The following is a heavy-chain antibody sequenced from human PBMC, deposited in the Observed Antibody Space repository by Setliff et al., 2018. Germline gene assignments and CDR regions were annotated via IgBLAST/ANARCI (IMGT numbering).Heavy chain of an antibody. CDR1: GLTISNSA. D-gene: IGHD3-22*01. CDR3: ARSINGYQQRYDI. J-gene: IGHJ4*02. CDR2: IWHDGGNK. Sequence: PGESLKISCAASGLTISNSAMHWVRQAPGKGLEWVAVIWHDGGNKYHADSVKGRFTISRDNAKNSLYLLMKSVRVDDTAVYYCARSINGYQQRYDIWGQGALVTVSS. V-gene: IGHV3-33*08.